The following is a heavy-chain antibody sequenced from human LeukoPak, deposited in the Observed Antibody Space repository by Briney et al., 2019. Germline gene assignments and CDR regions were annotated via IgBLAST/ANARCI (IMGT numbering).Heavy chain of an antibody. J-gene: IGHJ3*02. CDR2: LYYSGST. CDR3: ARECVERFSSTSCYDHDAFDI. D-gene: IGHD2-2*01. Sequence: PSETLSLTCTVPGGSISSYYWSWLRQPPGKGLEWLGYLYYSGSTNYNPSLKSRVTISVDTSKNQFSLKLSSVTAADTAVYYCARECVERFSSTSCYDHDAFDIWGQGTMVTVSS. CDR1: GGSISSYY. V-gene: IGHV4-59*01.